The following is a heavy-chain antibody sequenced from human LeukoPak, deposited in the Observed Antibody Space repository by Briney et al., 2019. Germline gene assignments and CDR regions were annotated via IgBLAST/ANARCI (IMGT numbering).Heavy chain of an antibody. CDR1: GGSISSYY. Sequence: SETLSLTCTVSGGSISSYYWSWIRQPPRKGLEWIGYIYYSGSTNYNPSLKSRVTISVATSKNQFSLKLSSVTAADTAVYYCARVIGSSGYSGYYYYGMDVWGQGTTVTVSS. V-gene: IGHV4-59*01. J-gene: IGHJ6*02. D-gene: IGHD3-22*01. CDR3: ARVIGSSGYSGYYYYGMDV. CDR2: IYYSGST.